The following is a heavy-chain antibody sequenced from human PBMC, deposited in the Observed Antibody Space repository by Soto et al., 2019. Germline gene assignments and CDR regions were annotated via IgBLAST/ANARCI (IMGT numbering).Heavy chain of an antibody. CDR1: GASVSSNSSA. CDR3: ARDLPVKQWLVNYFDY. CDR2: TYYRSKWYN. Sequence: SQTLSLTCAISGASVSSNSSAWNWIRQSPSRGLEWLGRTYYRSKWYNDYAVSVKSRITINPDTSKNQFSLQLNSVTPEDTAVYYCARDLPVKQWLVNYFDYWGQGTLVTVSS. V-gene: IGHV6-1*01. J-gene: IGHJ4*02. D-gene: IGHD6-19*01.